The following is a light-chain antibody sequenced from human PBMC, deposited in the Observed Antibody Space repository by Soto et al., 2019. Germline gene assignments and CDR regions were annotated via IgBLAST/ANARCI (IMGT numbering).Light chain of an antibody. J-gene: IGKJ2*01. V-gene: IGKV1-5*01. CDR1: QNIRSW. CDR2: DAS. Sequence: DMPMTQSPTTLSASVGDRVTITCRASQNIRSWLAWYQQKPGKAPKVLIYDASSLESAVPSRFSGSGFGTEFTLTISSLQPDDFATYDCQHYNGYFGQGTKLEIK. CDR3: QHYNGY.